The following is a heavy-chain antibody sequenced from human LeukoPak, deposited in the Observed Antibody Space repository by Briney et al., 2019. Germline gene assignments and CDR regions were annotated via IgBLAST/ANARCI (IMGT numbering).Heavy chain of an antibody. V-gene: IGHV1-69*13. CDR1: GGTFSSYA. J-gene: IGHJ4*02. Sequence: SVKVSCKASGGTFSSYAISWVRQAPGQGLEWMGGIIPIFGTANYAQKFQGRVTITADESTSTAYMELSSLRSEDTAVYYCARGLEMATIRGLFDYWGQGTLVTVSS. CDR2: IIPIFGTA. D-gene: IGHD5-24*01. CDR3: ARGLEMATIRGLFDY.